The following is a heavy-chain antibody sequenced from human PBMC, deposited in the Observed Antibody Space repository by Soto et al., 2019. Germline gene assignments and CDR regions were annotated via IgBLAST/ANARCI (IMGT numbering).Heavy chain of an antibody. V-gene: IGHV4-59*01. D-gene: IGHD3-10*01. CDR1: GGSISSYY. CDR3: ARDSTMVRSRGMDV. J-gene: IGHJ6*02. Sequence: SETLSLTCTVPGGSISSYYWSWIRQPPGKGLEWIGYIYYSGSTNYNPSLKSRVTISVDTSKNQFSLKLSSVTAADTAVYYCARDSTMVRSRGMDVWGQGTTVTVSS. CDR2: IYYSGST.